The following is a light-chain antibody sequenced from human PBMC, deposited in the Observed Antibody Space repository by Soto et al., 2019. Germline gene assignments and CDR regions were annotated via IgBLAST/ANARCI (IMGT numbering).Light chain of an antibody. J-gene: IGKJ2*01. V-gene: IGKV3-20*01. CDR1: QSVSSSY. Sequence: EIVLTQSPGTLSLSPGERATLSCRASQSVSSSYLAWYQQKPGQAPRLLIYGASSRATGIPDRFSGSGSGTDFTLTISRLEPEAFAMYYCQQYGYAPNTFGLGTKVEI. CDR3: QQYGYAPNT. CDR2: GAS.